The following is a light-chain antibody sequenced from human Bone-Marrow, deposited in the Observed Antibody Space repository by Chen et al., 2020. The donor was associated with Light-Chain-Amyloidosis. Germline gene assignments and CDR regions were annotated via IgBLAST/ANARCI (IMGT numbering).Light chain of an antibody. V-gene: IGLV2-14*03. CDR1: RSDVGGYNY. CDR3: SSYTSSSSYV. CDR2: DVS. J-gene: IGLJ1*01. Sequence: QSALTHPASVSGSPGQSITISCTGTRSDVGGYNYVSWYHQHLGKAPKLMIYDVSNRPSGVSNRFSGSKAGNTASLTISALQGEDEADYYCSSYTSSSSYVFGTGTKVTVL.